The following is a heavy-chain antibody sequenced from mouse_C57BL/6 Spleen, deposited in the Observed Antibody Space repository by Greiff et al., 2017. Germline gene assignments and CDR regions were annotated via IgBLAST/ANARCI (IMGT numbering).Heavy chain of an antibody. CDR3: TRETGTGFAY. J-gene: IGHJ3*01. CDR2: IDPETGGT. Sequence: VKLVESGAELVRPGASVTLSCKASGYTFTDYEMHCVKQTPVHGLEWIGAIDPETGGTAYNQKFKGKAILTADKSSSTAYMELRSLTSEDSAVYYCTRETGTGFAYWGQGTLVTVSA. CDR1: GYTFTDYE. D-gene: IGHD4-1*01. V-gene: IGHV1-15*01.